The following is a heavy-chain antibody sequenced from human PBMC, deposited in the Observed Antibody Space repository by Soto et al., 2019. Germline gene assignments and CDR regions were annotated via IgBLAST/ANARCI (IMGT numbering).Heavy chain of an antibody. CDR2: ISSSSSTI. CDR1: GFTFSSYS. D-gene: IGHD2-15*01. CDR3: ARDAGPYIVVVVAATPHAFDI. V-gene: IGHV3-48*01. J-gene: IGHJ3*02. Sequence: GGALRLSCAASGFTFSSYSMNWVRQAPGKGLEWVSYISSSSSTIYYADSVKGRFTISRDNAKNSLYLQMNSLRAEDTAVYYCARDAGPYIVVVVAATPHAFDIWGQGTMVTVSS.